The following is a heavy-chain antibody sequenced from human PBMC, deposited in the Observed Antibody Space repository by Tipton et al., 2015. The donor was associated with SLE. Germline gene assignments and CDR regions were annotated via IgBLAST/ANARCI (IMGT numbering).Heavy chain of an antibody. Sequence: SLRLSCTASRFTFSSYEMNWVRQAPGKGLEWVSYISSSGSTMFYADSVQGRFTISRDNTRNSLYLQMHSLRAEDTAIYYCASDFERQLGMNFWGQGTLVTVSS. CDR1: RFTFSSYE. V-gene: IGHV3-48*03. CDR2: ISSSGSTM. CDR3: ASDFERQLGMNF. D-gene: IGHD6-13*01. J-gene: IGHJ4*02.